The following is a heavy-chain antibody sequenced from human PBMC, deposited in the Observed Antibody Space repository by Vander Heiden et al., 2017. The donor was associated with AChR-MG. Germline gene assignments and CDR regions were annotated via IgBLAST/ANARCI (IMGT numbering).Heavy chain of an antibody. V-gene: IGHV3-23*01. CDR2: ISGSGGST. CDR3: AKGDSRFLGYYYYMDV. J-gene: IGHJ6*03. D-gene: IGHD3-3*01. CDR1: GFTFSSYA. Sequence: EVQLLESGGGLVQPGGSLRLSCAASGFTFSSYAMSWVRQAPGKGLEWVSAISGSGGSTYYADSVKGRFTISRDNSKNTLYLQMNSLRAEDTAVYYCAKGDSRFLGYYYYMDVWGKGTTVTVSS.